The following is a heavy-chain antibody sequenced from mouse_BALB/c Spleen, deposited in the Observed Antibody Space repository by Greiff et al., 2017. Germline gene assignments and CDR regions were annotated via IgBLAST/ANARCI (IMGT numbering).Heavy chain of an antibody. CDR1: GYSITSDYA. CDR2: ISYSGST. Sequence: EVMLVESGPGLVKPSQSLSLTCTVTGYSITSDYAWNWIRQFPGNKLEWMGYISYSGSTSYNPSLKSRISITRDTSKNQFFLQLNSVTTEDTATYYCARKRPTWYFDVWGAGTTVTVSS. J-gene: IGHJ1*01. V-gene: IGHV3-2*02. CDR3: ARKRPTWYFDV.